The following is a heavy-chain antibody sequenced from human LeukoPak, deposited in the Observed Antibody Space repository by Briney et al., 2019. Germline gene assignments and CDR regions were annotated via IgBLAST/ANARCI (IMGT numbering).Heavy chain of an antibody. V-gene: IGHV1-46*01. D-gene: IGHD3-10*01. Sequence: GASVKVSCKASGYTFTSYYMHWVRQAPGQGLEWMGIINPSGGSTSYAQKFQGRVTMTRDTSTSTVYMELSSLRSKDTAVYYCARDKSSPRITMVRWGRWFDPWGQGTLVTVSS. J-gene: IGHJ5*02. CDR1: GYTFTSYY. CDR2: INPSGGST. CDR3: ARDKSSPRITMVRWGRWFDP.